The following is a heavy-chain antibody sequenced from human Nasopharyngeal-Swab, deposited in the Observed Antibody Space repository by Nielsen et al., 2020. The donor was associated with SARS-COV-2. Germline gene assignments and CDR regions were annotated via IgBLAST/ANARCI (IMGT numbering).Heavy chain of an antibody. J-gene: IGHJ3*02. V-gene: IGHV1-46*01. CDR2: INPSGGST. Sequence: WVRQAPGQGLEWMGIINPSGGSTSYAQKFQGRVTMTRDTSTSTVYMGLSSLRSEDTAVYYCAREWIQLWPDAFDIWGQGTMVTVSS. D-gene: IGHD5-18*01. CDR3: AREWIQLWPDAFDI.